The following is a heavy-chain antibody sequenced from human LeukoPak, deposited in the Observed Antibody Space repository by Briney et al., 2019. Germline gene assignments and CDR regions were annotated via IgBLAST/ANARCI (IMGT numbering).Heavy chain of an antibody. CDR1: GGTFSSYT. Sequence: SVKVSCKASGGTFSSYTISWVRQAPGQGLEWMGRIIPILGIANYAQKFQGRVTITADKSTSTAYMELRSPRSDDTAVYYCAKSYYGSGSLDYWGQGTLVTVSS. D-gene: IGHD3-10*01. CDR3: AKSYYGSGSLDY. CDR2: IIPILGIA. V-gene: IGHV1-69*02. J-gene: IGHJ4*02.